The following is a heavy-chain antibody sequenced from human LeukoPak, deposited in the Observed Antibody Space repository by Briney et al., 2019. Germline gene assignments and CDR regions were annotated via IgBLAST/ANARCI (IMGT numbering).Heavy chain of an antibody. V-gene: IGHV4-4*02. CDR1: GGSISSSNW. D-gene: IGHD6-13*01. CDR3: ARVPFPGIAAAGDY. CDR2: IYHSGST. J-gene: IGHJ4*02. Sequence: SETLSLTCAVSGGSISSSNWWSWVRQPPGKGLEWIGEIYHSGSTNYNPSLKSRVTISVDKSKNQFSLKLSSVTAADTAVYYCARVPFPGIAAAGDYWGQGTLVTISS.